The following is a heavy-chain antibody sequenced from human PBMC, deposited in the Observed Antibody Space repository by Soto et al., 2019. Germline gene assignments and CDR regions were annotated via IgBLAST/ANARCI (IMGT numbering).Heavy chain of an antibody. CDR2: IFHTGTT. CDR3: TRAPVSGSYCFDF. CDR1: GGSVSSGNYY. J-gene: IGHJ4*02. V-gene: IGHV4-61*01. D-gene: IGHD1-26*01. Sequence: SETLSLTCTISGGSVSSGNYYWSWIRQPPGKGLEWIGYIFHTGTTNYNPSLKSRVTISLDTSMNQFSLKLSSVTPADTAVYYCTRAPVSGSYCFDFWGQGTPVTVSS.